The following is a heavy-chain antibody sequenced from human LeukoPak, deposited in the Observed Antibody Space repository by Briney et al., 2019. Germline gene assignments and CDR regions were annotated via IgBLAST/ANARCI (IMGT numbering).Heavy chain of an antibody. D-gene: IGHD6-19*01. V-gene: IGHV1-2*02. J-gene: IGHJ4*02. CDR3: ARDFGSSSAWYEFDY. CDR2: INPDSGVT. Sequence: ASVKVSCKASGYTFTGSYIHWVRQAPGQGLEWMGWINPDSGVTKYAQNFQGRVTMTRDTSISTASMEMRSLKSDDTAVYYCARDFGSSSAWYEFDYWGQGTLVTVSS. CDR1: GYTFTGSY.